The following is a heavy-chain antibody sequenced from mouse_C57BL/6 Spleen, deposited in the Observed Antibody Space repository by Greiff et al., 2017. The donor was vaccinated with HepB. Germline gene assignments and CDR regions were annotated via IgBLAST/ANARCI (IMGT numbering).Heavy chain of an antibody. CDR2: ISDGGSYT. CDR1: GFTFSSYA. D-gene: IGHD2-5*01. J-gene: IGHJ2*01. Sequence: EVKLVESGGGLVKPGGSLKLSCAASGFTFSSYAMSWVRQTPEKRLEWVATISDGGSYTYYPDNVKGRFTISRDNAKNNLYLQMSHLKSEDTAMYYCARTPSYSNNGGFDYWGQGTTLTVSS. V-gene: IGHV5-4*03. CDR3: ARTPSYSNNGGFDY.